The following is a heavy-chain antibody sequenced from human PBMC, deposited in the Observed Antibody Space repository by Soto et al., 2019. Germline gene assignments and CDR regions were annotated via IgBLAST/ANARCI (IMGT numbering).Heavy chain of an antibody. D-gene: IGHD2-2*01. CDR1: GFTFSDHY. CDR3: ARVKECSSTSCYARDAFDI. Sequence: PGGSLRLSCAASGFTFSDHYMSWIRQAPGKGLEWVSYISSGGSAIYYADSVKGRFTISRDNDKNSLYLQMNSLRAEDTAVYYCARVKECSSTSCYARDAFDIWGQGTMVTVSS. J-gene: IGHJ3*02. CDR2: ISSGGSAI. V-gene: IGHV3-11*01.